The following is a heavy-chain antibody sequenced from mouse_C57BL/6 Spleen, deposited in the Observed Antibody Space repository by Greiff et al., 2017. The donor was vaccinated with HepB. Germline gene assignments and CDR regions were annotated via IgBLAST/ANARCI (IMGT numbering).Heavy chain of an antibody. CDR2: IHPSDSDT. D-gene: IGHD2-4*01. CDR3: AISRDYDWFAY. CDR1: GYTFTSYW. V-gene: IGHV1-74*01. J-gene: IGHJ3*01. Sequence: QVQLKQPGAELVKPGASVKVSCKASGYTFTSYWMHWVKQRPGQGLEWIGRIHPSDSDTNYNQKFKGKATLTVDKSSSTAYMQLSSLTSEDSAVYYCAISRDYDWFAYWGQGTLVTVSA.